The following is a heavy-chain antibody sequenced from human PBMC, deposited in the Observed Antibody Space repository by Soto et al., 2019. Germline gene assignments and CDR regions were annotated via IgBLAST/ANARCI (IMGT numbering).Heavy chain of an antibody. V-gene: IGHV4-59*01. CDR3: ARGDPLIWFGEKVYYGMDV. Sequence: SETLSLTCTVSGGSISSYYWSWIRQPPGKGLEWIGYIYYSGSTNYNPSLKSRVTISVDTSKNLFSLKLSSVTAADTAVYYCARGDPLIWFGEKVYYGMDVWGQGTTVTVSS. J-gene: IGHJ6*02. CDR1: GGSISSYY. CDR2: IYYSGST. D-gene: IGHD3-10*01.